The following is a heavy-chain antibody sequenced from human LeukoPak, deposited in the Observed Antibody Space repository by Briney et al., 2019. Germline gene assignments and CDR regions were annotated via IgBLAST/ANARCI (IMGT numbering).Heavy chain of an antibody. CDR2: INHSGST. D-gene: IGHD7-27*01. J-gene: IGHJ5*02. CDR3: ARSTGEWFDP. CDR1: GYSISSGYY. Sequence: SETLSLTCTVSGYSISSGYYWGWIRQPPGKGLEWIGSINHSGSTYYNPSLKSRVTISVDTSKNQSSLKLSSVTAADTAVYYCARSTGEWFDPWGQGTLVTVSS. V-gene: IGHV4-38-2*02.